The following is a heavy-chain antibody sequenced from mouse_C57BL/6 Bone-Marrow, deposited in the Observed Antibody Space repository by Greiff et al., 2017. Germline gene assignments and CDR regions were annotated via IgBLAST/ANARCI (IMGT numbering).Heavy chain of an antibody. D-gene: IGHD1-1*01. CDR2: IWGGGST. V-gene: IGHV2-9*01. CDR1: GFSLTSYG. J-gene: IGHJ4*01. CDR3: ATHYYGSSTYDAMDY. Sequence: VQLQQSGPGLVAPSQSLSITCPVSGFSLTSYGVDWVRQPPGKGLEWLGVIWGGGSTNYNSALMSRLSISEDNSKRQVFLKMNSLQTDDTAMYYCATHYYGSSTYDAMDYWGQGTSVTVSA.